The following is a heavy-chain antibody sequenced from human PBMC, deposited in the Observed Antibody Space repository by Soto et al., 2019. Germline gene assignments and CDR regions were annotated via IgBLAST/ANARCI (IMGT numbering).Heavy chain of an antibody. D-gene: IGHD6-13*01. CDR3: ARDPVAGFTAAGNYYYGMDV. Sequence: SQTLSLTCVISGDSVSSNSAAWNWIRQSPSRGLEWLGRTYYRSKWYNDYAVSVKSRITINPDTSKNQFSLQLNSVTPEDTAVYYCARDPVAGFTAAGNYYYGMDVWGQGTTVTVSS. CDR2: TYYRSKWYN. CDR1: GDSVSSNSAA. J-gene: IGHJ6*02. V-gene: IGHV6-1*01.